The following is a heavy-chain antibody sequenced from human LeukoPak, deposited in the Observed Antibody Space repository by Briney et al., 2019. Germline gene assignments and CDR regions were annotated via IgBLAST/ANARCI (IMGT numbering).Heavy chain of an antibody. CDR3: ANDSGNGGS. J-gene: IGHJ4*02. CDR2: ISGSDGST. CDR1: GFPYRSYA. V-gene: IGHV3-23*01. Sequence: GGSLRPSCAASGFPYRSYAMSWVRQAPRKELEWVSAISGSDGSTYYADSVKGRFTISRDNSKNTLYLQMNSLRAEDTAVYSCANDSGNGGSWGQGTLVTVSS. D-gene: IGHD1-26*01.